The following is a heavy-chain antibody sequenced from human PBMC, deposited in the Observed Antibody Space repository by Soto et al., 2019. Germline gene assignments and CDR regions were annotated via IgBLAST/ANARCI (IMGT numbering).Heavy chain of an antibody. J-gene: IGHJ6*02. CDR1: GGSISNYY. CDR2: IYYSGST. Sequence: PSETLSLTCTVSGGSISNYYWSWIRLPPGKGLEWIGHIYYSGSTKYNPSLKSRGTISVDTSKNQFSLKLSSVTAADTAVYYCARVGAEAGASIYYYYYGMDVWGQGTTVTVSS. CDR3: ARVGAEAGASIYYYYYGMDV. D-gene: IGHD6-19*01. V-gene: IGHV4-59*01.